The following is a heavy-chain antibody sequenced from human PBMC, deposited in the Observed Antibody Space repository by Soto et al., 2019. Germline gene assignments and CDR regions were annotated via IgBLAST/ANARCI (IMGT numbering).Heavy chain of an antibody. J-gene: IGHJ4*02. CDR3: LTEIYQRRGYQRAFAY. CDR2: INPNSGGT. D-gene: IGHD5-12*01. CDR1: VYTFTGYY. V-gene: IGHV1-2*02. Sequence: AAVKVSCKACVYTFTGYYMHWVRQAPGQGLKWMGWINPNSGGTNYAQKFQGRVTMTRDTSISPAYMELNRLRSDDTAVYYCLTEIYQRRGYQRAFAYWGQGTLVTVYS.